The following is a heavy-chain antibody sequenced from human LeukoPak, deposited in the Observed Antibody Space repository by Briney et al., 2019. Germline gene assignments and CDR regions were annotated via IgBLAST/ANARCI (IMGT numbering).Heavy chain of an antibody. J-gene: IGHJ4*02. CDR1: GGTFSSYA. CDR3: ASTYYYDSSGYPLY. CDR2: IIPIFGTA. Sequence: GASVKVSCKASGGTFSSYAISWVRQAPGQGLEWMGGIIPIFGTANYAQKFQGRVTITADESTSTAYMELSSLRSEDTAVYYCASTYYYDSSGYPLYWGQGTLVTVSS. D-gene: IGHD3-22*01. V-gene: IGHV1-69*13.